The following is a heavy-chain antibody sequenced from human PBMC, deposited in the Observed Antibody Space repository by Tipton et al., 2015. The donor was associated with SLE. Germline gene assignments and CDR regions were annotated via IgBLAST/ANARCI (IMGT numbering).Heavy chain of an antibody. J-gene: IGHJ6*02. Sequence: TLSLTCAVYGGSFSGYYWSWIRQPPGKGLEWIGEINHSGSTNYNPSLKSRVTISVDTSKNQFSLKLNSVTAADTAVYYCARDPVVVPAARSYGMDVWGQGTTVTVSS. CDR2: INHSGST. CDR1: GGSFSGYY. D-gene: IGHD2-2*01. V-gene: IGHV4-34*01. CDR3: ARDPVVVPAARSYGMDV.